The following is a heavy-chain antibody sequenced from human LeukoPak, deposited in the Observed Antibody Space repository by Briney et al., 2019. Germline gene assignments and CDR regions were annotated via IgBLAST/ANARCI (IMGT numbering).Heavy chain of an antibody. V-gene: IGHV4-39*01. D-gene: IGHD3-10*01. CDR3: ARRNLIFRGVTFFDY. Sequence: NPSETLSLTCTVSGGSISSSSYYWGWIRQPPGKGLEWIGSIYYSGSTYYNPSLKSRVTISVDTSKNQFSLKLSSVTAADTAVYYCARRNLIFRGVTFFDYWGQGTLVTVSS. J-gene: IGHJ4*02. CDR1: GGSISSSSYY. CDR2: IYYSGST.